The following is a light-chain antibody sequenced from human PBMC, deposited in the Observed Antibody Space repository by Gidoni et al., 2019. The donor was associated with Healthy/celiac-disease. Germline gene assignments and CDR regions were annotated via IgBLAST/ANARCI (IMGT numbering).Light chain of an antibody. CDR1: QSVDSY. V-gene: IGKV3-11*01. CDR3: QQRSTWPLT. Sequence: EIVLTQSPATLSLSPGERATLSCRTSQSVDSYLVWFQQKPGQAPRLLIYDASNRATGSPARFSSSGSGTEFTLTISSLEPEDFAVYYCQQRSTWPLTFXGXTKVEI. CDR2: DAS. J-gene: IGKJ4*01.